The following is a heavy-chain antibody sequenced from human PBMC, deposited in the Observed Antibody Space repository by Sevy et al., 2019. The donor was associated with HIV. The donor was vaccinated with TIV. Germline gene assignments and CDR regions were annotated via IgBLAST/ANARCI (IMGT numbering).Heavy chain of an antibody. V-gene: IGHV1-2*02. CDR1: GYSFTAYY. CDR2: INPNSDDT. CDR3: AIDPQLFDSSGYLGY. Sequence: ASVKVSCKTSGYSFTAYYMHWVRQAPGQGLEWMGWINPNSDDTNYAQNFQGRVTMTSDASTSTAYLELSRLRYDDTAMYYCAIDPQLFDSSGYLGYWGQGTLVTVSS. D-gene: IGHD3-22*01. J-gene: IGHJ4*02.